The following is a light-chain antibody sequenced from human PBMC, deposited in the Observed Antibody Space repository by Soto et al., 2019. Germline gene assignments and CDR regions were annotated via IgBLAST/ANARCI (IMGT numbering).Light chain of an antibody. CDR1: QSVRSIY. V-gene: IGKV3-20*01. Sequence: EIVLTQSPGTLSLSPGERATLSCRASQSVRSIYLAWYQQKVGQAPRLLIYGASSRATGIPDRFSGSGSGTDFTLTISRLEPEDFAVYYCHQYGSSPPYTFGQGTKLEIK. CDR3: HQYGSSPPYT. J-gene: IGKJ2*01. CDR2: GAS.